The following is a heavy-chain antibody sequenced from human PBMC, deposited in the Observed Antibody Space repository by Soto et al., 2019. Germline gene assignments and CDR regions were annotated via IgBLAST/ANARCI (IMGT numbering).Heavy chain of an antibody. V-gene: IGHV1-18*04. D-gene: IGHD2-2*01. CDR1: GYTFTTYG. CDR3: AREVGHMDV. Sequence: AAVKVSCKASGYTFTTYGINWVRQAPGQGLEWMGWVSPYNGDTTYAQKVQGRVTMTTDTSTTTAYLELRSLRSDDTAVYYCAREVGHMDVWGQGTTVTVSS. J-gene: IGHJ6*02. CDR2: VSPYNGDT.